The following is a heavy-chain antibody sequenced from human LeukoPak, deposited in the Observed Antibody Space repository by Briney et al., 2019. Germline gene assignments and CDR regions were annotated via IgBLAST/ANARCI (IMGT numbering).Heavy chain of an antibody. CDR2: IYYSGST. D-gene: IGHD1-26*01. CDR3: ARQQWELLLLWFDP. V-gene: IGHV4-34*01. CDR1: GGSFSGYY. J-gene: IGHJ5*02. Sequence: SETLSLTCAVYGGSFSGYYWGWIRQPPGKGLEWIGSIYYSGSTYYNPSLKSRVTISVDTSKNQFSLKLSSVTAADTAVYYCARQQWELLLLWFDPWGQGTLVTVSS.